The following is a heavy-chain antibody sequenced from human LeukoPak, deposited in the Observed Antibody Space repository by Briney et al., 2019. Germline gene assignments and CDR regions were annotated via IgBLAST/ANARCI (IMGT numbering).Heavy chain of an antibody. V-gene: IGHV1-69*05. D-gene: IGHD1-20*01. CDR1: GGTFSSYA. CDR3: ARDRHNWIPNRRFDP. J-gene: IGHJ5*02. Sequence: GASVKVSCKASGGTFSSYAISWVRQAPGQGLEWMGGIIPIFGTANYAHKFQGRVTITTDESTSTAYMELSSLRSEDTAVYYCARDRHNWIPNRRFDPWGQGTLVTVSS. CDR2: IIPIFGTA.